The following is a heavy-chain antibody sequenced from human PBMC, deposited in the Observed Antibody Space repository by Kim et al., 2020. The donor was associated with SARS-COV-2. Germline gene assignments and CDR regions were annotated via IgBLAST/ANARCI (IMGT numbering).Heavy chain of an antibody. CDR1: GFTFSSYS. V-gene: IGHV3-23*01. Sequence: GGSLRLSCAASGFTFSSYSMSWVRQAPGKGLEWVSAISGSGGSTYYADSVKGRFTISRDNSKNTLYLQMNSLRAEDTAVYYCATYSIAVAVYFDYWGQGNLVTVSS. J-gene: IGHJ4*02. CDR2: ISGSGGST. D-gene: IGHD6-19*01. CDR3: ATYSIAVAVYFDY.